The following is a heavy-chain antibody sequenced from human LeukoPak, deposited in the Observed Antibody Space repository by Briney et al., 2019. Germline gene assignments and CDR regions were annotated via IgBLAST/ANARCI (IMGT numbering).Heavy chain of an antibody. CDR3: ARGPRSGYQTGFDY. V-gene: IGHV1-69*05. CDR1: GGTFSSYA. D-gene: IGHD3-22*01. CDR2: IIPIFGTA. Sequence: SVKVSCKASGGTFSSYAISWVRQAPGQGLEWMGGIIPIFGTANYAQKFQGRVTITTDESTSTAYMELSSLRSEDTAVYYCARGPRSGYQTGFDYWGQGTLVTVSS. J-gene: IGHJ4*02.